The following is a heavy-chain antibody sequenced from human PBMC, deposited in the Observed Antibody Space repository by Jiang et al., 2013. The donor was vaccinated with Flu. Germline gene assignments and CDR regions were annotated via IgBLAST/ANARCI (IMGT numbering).Heavy chain of an antibody. CDR3: ASAMYYYDSSGYYQNGAFDI. CDR2: ISSSSSTI. CDR1: GFTFSSYS. J-gene: IGHJ3*02. V-gene: IGHV3-48*01. D-gene: IGHD3-22*01. Sequence: QLLESGGGLVQPGGSLRLSCAASGFTFSSYSMNWVRQAPGKGLEWVSYISSSSSTIYYADSVKGRFTISRDNAKNSLYLQMNSLRAEDTAVYYCASAMYYYDSSGYYQNGAFDIWGQGTMVTVSS.